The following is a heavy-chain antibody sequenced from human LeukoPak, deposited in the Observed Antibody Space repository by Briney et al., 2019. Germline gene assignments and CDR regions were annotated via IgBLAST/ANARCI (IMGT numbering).Heavy chain of an antibody. J-gene: IGHJ6*02. CDR3: ANDRVPETSPPLNLTTRPTYGMDV. Sequence: PGGSLRLSCAASGFTFSSYAMSWVRQAPGKGLEWVSAISGSGGSTYYADSVKGRVTISRDSSKNTLYLQMNSLRAEDRAVFYCANDRVPETSPPLNLTTRPTYGMDVWGQGTTVTLSS. D-gene: IGHD1-1*01. CDR1: GFTFSSYA. V-gene: IGHV3-23*01. CDR2: ISGSGGST.